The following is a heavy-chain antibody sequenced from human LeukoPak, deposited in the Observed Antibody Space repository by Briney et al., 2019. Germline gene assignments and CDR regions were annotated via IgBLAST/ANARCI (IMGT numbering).Heavy chain of an antibody. V-gene: IGHV1-8*01. D-gene: IGHD6-19*01. CDR1: GFTFTNYD. Sequence: ASVKVSCKASGFTFTNYDINWERQATGQGLEWMGWMNPNSGNTGYTQKFQGRVAMTRDNSITTAYMELSSLRSEDTAVYYCVKESGAVFGPDYFDSWGQGTLVTVSS. CDR3: VKESGAVFGPDYFDS. CDR2: MNPNSGNT. J-gene: IGHJ4*02.